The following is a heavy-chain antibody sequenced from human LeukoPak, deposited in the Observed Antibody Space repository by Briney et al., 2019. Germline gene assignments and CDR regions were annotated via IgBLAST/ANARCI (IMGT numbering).Heavy chain of an antibody. J-gene: IGHJ4*02. Sequence: GASVKVSCKASRYTFTRYDINWVRQATGQELEWMGWMNPKSGNTGYAQKFQGRVTMTRDTSISTAYMELGSLRSEDTAVYYCARVAGSIDYWGQGTLVTVSS. CDR3: ARVAGSIDY. CDR1: RYTFTRYD. V-gene: IGHV1-8*01. CDR2: MNPKSGNT. D-gene: IGHD1-26*01.